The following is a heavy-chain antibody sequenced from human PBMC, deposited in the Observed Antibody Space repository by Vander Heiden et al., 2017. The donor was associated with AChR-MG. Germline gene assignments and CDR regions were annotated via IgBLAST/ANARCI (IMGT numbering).Heavy chain of an antibody. CDR1: GGSFSGYY. D-gene: IGHD5-12*01. CDR2: INHSGST. CDR3: AREVANDAFDI. J-gene: IGHJ3*02. V-gene: IGHV4-34*01. Sequence: QVQLQQWGAGLLKPSETLSLTCAVYGGSFSGYYRSWIRQPPGKGLEWIGEINHSGSTNYNPSLKSRVTISVDTSKNQFSLKLSSVTAADTAVYYCAREVANDAFDIWGQGTMVTVSS.